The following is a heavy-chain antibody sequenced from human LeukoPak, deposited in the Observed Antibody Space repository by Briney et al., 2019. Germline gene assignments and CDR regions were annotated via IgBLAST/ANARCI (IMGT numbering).Heavy chain of an antibody. CDR1: GYTFTGYY. V-gene: IGHV1-2*06. J-gene: IGHJ3*02. Sequence: ASVKVSCKASGYTFTGYYMHWVRQAPGQGLEWMGRINPNSGGTNYAQKFQGRVTMTRDTSISTAYMERSRLRSDDTAVYYCAGAGLEMATRSFAYAFDIWGQGTMVTVSS. CDR2: INPNSGGT. D-gene: IGHD5-24*01. CDR3: AGAGLEMATRSFAYAFDI.